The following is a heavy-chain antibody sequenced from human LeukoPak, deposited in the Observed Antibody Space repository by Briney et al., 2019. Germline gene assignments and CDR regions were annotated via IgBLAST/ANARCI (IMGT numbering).Heavy chain of an antibody. D-gene: IGHD4-17*01. CDR3: AKADGDKPLDY. CDR2: ISSSSSYI. V-gene: IGHV3-21*01. Sequence: GGSLRLSCAASGFTFSSYTMNWVRQGPGKGLEWVSSISSSSSYIYFADSVKGRFSISRDNAKNSVYLQMNSLRAEDTAVYYCAKADGDKPLDYWGQGTLVTVSS. CDR1: GFTFSSYT. J-gene: IGHJ4*02.